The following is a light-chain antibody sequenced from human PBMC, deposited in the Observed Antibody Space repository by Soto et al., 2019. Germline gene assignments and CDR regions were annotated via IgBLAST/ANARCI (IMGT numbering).Light chain of an antibody. CDR2: AAS. CDR3: QQHSHWPPWT. V-gene: IGKV3-11*01. J-gene: IGKJ1*01. Sequence: EVVLTQSPATLSLSPGERATLSCRASQNVSTFLDWYQQKPGQAPRLLIYAASNRATGIPDRFSGSGSGTAFTLTISSLEPEDFAVYYCQQHSHWPPWTFGQGTRVDIQ. CDR1: QNVSTF.